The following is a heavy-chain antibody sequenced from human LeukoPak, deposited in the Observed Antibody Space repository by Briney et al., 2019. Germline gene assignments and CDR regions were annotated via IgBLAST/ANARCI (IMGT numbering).Heavy chain of an antibody. D-gene: IGHD2-2*01. J-gene: IGHJ5*02. CDR3: ARDIVVVPAAMPDTNWFDP. CDR2: IYTSGST. Sequence: PSETLSLTCTVSGDSITSGTYYWTWIRQPAGKGLEWIGRIYTSGSTNYNPSLKSRVTMSVDTSKNQFSLKLSSVTAADTAVYYCARDIVVVPAAMPDTNWFDPWGQGTLVTVSS. V-gene: IGHV4-61*02. CDR1: GDSITSGTYY.